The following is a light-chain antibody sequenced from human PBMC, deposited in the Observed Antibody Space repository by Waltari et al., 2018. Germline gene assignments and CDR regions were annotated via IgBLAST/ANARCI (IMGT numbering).Light chain of an antibody. J-gene: IGKJ1*01. CDR1: QDIRFS. V-gene: IGKV1-NL1*01. CDR3: QQYYNTPPGT. CDR2: AAA. Sequence: DIQMTQSPSSLFPSVGDSVTINCRARQDIRFSLVWYQQKTEKAPKLLLLAAARLESGVPSRFSGSGSGTEYTLTISSLQPEDFATYYCQQYYNTPPGTFGQGTKVEIK.